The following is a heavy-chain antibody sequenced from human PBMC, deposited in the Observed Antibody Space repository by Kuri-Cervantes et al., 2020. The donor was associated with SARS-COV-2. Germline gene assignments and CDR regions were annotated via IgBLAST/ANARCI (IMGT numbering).Heavy chain of an antibody. CDR2: ISYDGSNK. CDR3: AKEEEEPWLEVGFGY. V-gene: IGHV3-30*18. J-gene: IGHJ4*02. Sequence: GGSLRLSCAASGFTFSSYGMHWVRQAPGKGLEWVAVISYDGSNKYYADSVKGRFTISRDNSKNTPYLQMNSLRAEDTAVYYCAKEEEEPWLEVGFGYWGQGTLVTVSS. CDR1: GFTFSSYG. D-gene: IGHD6-19*01.